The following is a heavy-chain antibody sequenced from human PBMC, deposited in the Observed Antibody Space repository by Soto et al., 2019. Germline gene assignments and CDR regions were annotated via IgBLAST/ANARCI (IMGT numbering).Heavy chain of an antibody. CDR3: AKGWFDP. CDR1: GFIFSTYG. CDR2: ITSDGINK. Sequence: QVQLVESGGGVVQPGRSLRLSCEASGFIFSTYGMNWVRQAPGKGLEWVAIITSDGINKYYAGSVKGRFTISRDNSKNTVYLEINSLRTEDTAVYYCAKGWFDPWGQGTLVTVSS. J-gene: IGHJ5*02. V-gene: IGHV3-30*18.